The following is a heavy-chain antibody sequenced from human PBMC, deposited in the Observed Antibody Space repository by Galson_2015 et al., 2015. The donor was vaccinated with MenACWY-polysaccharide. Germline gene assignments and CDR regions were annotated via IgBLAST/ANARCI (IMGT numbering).Heavy chain of an antibody. CDR3: ARHAGGVAVRLDY. CDR2: IYYSGNT. Sequence: ETLSLTYAVSGVSVSGYFWSWIRQPPGKGLEWIGYIYYSGNTDYNPSLKNRVTISVDKSENQVSLELTSVTAADTAVYYCARHAGGVAVRLDYWGQGTLAIVSS. J-gene: IGHJ4*02. CDR1: GVSVSGYF. D-gene: IGHD6-6*01. V-gene: IGHV4-59*08.